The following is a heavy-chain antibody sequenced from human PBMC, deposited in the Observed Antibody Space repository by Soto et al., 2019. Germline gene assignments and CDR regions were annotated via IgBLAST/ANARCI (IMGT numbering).Heavy chain of an antibody. Sequence: VQLLESGGGLVQPGGSLTLSCAASGFTFSSFVMNWVRQAPGKGLEWVSSISASGGSTYYADSVKDRFTISRDNSKNTLYVQMNSLRAEDTAVYYCTGTVAAGYWGQGALVTVSS. V-gene: IGHV3-23*01. CDR3: TGTVAAGY. CDR1: GFTFSSFV. CDR2: ISASGGST. D-gene: IGHD6-19*01. J-gene: IGHJ4*02.